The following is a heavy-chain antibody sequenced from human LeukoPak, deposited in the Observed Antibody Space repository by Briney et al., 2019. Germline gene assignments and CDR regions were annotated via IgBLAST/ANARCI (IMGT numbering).Heavy chain of an antibody. CDR2: IIPIFGTA. V-gene: IGHV1-69*06. Sequence: GASVKVSCKASGGTFISYAISWVRQAPGQGLEWMGGIIPIFGTANYAQKFQGRVTMTEDTSTDTAYMELSSLRSEDTAVYYCATDALGYYDRPFDYWGQGTLVTVSS. CDR3: ATDALGYYDRPFDY. J-gene: IGHJ4*02. D-gene: IGHD3-22*01. CDR1: GGTFISYA.